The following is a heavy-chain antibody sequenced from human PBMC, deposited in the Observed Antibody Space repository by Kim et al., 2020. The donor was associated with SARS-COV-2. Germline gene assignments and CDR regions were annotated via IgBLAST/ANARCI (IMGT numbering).Heavy chain of an antibody. CDR1: GGSFSGYY. J-gene: IGHJ6*02. CDR3: ARALRYYYDSSGYSYWYYYGMDV. CDR2: INHSGST. Sequence: SETLSLTCAVYGGSFSGYYWSWIRQPPGKGLEWIGEINHSGSTNYNPSLKSRVTISVDTSKNQFSLKLSSVTAADTAVYYCARALRYYYDSSGYSYWYYYGMDVWGQGTTVTVSS. V-gene: IGHV4-34*01. D-gene: IGHD3-22*01.